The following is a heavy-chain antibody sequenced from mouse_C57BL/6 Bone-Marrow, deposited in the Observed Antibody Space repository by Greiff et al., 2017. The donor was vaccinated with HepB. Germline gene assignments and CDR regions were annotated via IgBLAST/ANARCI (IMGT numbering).Heavy chain of an antibody. CDR2: IDPSDSYT. CDR3: ARKGTCYFDY. V-gene: IGHV1-50*01. Sequence: QVQLQQPGAELVKPGASVKLSCKASGYTFTSYWMQWVKQRPGQGLEWIGEIDPSDSYTNYNQKFKGKATLTVATSSSTAYMQLSSLTSEDSAVYYCARKGTCYFDYWGQGTTLTVSS. J-gene: IGHJ2*01. CDR1: GYTFTSYW.